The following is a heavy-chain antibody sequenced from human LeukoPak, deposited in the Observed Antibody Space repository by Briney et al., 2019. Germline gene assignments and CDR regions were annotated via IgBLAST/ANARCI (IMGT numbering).Heavy chain of an antibody. CDR3: AKDQIAVAGLSDY. CDR2: ITYDGAFDGGKA. CDR1: GLSLSDYP. D-gene: IGHD6-19*01. J-gene: IGHJ4*02. V-gene: IGHV3-30-3*01. Sequence: PGGSLRLSCAASGLSLSDYPMHWVRQAPGKGLEWVTLITYDGAFDGGKAYYADSVKGRFTISKDKSKNTLYLQMNSLRAEDTAVYYCAKDQIAVAGLSDYWGQGTLVTVSS.